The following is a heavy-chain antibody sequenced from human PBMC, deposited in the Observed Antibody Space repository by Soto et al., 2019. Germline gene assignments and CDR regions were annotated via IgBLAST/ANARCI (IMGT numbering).Heavy chain of an antibody. D-gene: IGHD3-3*01. Sequence: ASVKVSCKASGGTFSSYTISWVRQAPGQGLEWMGRISAYHGKTNYAQKLQGRVTMTTDTSTSTAYMELRSLRSDDTAVYYCARAVEDFWSGYYIGPSYYFDYWGQGTLVTVSS. CDR2: ISAYHGKT. J-gene: IGHJ4*02. V-gene: IGHV1-18*01. CDR3: ARAVEDFWSGYYIGPSYYFDY. CDR1: GGTFSSYT.